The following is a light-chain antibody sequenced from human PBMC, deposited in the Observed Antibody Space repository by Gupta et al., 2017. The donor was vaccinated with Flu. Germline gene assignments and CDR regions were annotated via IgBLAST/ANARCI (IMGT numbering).Light chain of an antibody. J-gene: IGKJ3*01. Sequence: EIVLTQSPATLSLSPGERATFSCMASQSISTSLAWNQQKPGQAPRLLIYGASNRATGIPARFSGTGSGTDFTLTISSLEPEDFAVYYCQQRTSWPPEFTFGPGTKVDIK. V-gene: IGKV3-11*01. CDR1: QSISTS. CDR2: GAS. CDR3: QQRTSWPPEFT.